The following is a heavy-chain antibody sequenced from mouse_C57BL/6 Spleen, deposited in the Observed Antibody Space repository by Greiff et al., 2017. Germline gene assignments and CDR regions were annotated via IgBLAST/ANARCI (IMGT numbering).Heavy chain of an antibody. CDR2: INPGSGGT. D-gene: IGHD2-4*01. J-gene: IGHJ3*01. Sequence: VMLQQSGAELVRPGTSVKVSCKASGYAFTNYLIEWVKQRPGQGLEWIGVINPGSGGTNYNEKFKGKATLTADKSSSTAYMQLSSLTSEDSAVYFCARMGDYAAWFAYWGQGTLVTVSA. V-gene: IGHV1-54*01. CDR3: ARMGDYAAWFAY. CDR1: GYAFTNYL.